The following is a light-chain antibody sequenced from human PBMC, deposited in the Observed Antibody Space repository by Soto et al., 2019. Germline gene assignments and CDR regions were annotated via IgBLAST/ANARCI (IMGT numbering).Light chain of an antibody. CDR2: DAS. J-gene: IGKJ1*01. CDR3: QQYGSSLWT. Sequence: EIVMTQSPDTLSVSPGERVTLSCRASQSVNTYLAWYQQKPGQAPRLLIYDASNRAIGIPARFSGSGSGTDLTITISRLEPEDFEVYYCQQYGSSLWTFGQGTKVDIK. CDR1: QSVNTY. V-gene: IGKV3-20*01.